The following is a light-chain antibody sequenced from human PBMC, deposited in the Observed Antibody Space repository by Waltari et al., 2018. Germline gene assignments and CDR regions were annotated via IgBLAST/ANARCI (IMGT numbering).Light chain of an antibody. CDR3: QQYTRWPEYT. CDR2: GAS. V-gene: IGKV3-15*01. Sequence: EIVLTQSPATLSMSPGERATLPCRAGQSVGSSLAWYQQKHGQAPRLLIYGASTRATGVPVRFSGGGSGTDFTLTISSLQSEDFAVYYCQQYTRWPEYTFGQGTKLEI. J-gene: IGKJ2*01. CDR1: QSVGSS.